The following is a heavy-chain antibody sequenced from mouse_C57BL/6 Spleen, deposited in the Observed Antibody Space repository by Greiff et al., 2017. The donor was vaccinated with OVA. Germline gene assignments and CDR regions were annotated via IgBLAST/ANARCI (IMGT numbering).Heavy chain of an antibody. CDR3: ARVGDSNYEGYAMDY. D-gene: IGHD2-5*01. CDR1: GFTFSDYY. CDR2: INYDGSST. V-gene: IGHV5-16*01. Sequence: EVQLVESEGGLVQPGSSMKLSCTASGFTFSDYYMAWVRQVPEKGLEWVANINYDGSSTYYLDSLKSRFIISRDNAKNILYLQMSSLKSEDTATYYCARVGDSNYEGYAMDYWGQGTSVTVSS. J-gene: IGHJ4*01.